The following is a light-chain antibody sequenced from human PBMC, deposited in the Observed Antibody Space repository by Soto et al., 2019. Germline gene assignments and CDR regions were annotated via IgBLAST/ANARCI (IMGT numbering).Light chain of an antibody. CDR1: QGISSY. J-gene: IGKJ1*01. CDR2: AAS. CDR3: QQYYSYPLT. V-gene: IGKV1-8*01. Sequence: AIRMTQSPSSFSASTGDRVTITCRASQGISSYLAWYQQKPGKAPKLLIYAASTLQSGVPSRFSGSGSGTDFTLTISCLQSEDFETYYCQQYYSYPLTFGQGTKVDI.